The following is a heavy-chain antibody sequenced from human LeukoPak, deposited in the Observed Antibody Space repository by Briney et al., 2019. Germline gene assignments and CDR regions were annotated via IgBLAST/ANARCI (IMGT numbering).Heavy chain of an antibody. J-gene: IGHJ5*02. V-gene: IGHV4-34*01. Sequence: PSETLSLTCAVYGGSFSGYYWSWIRQPPGKGLEWIGEINHSGSTNYNPSLKSRVTISVDTSKNQFSLKLSSVTAADTAVYYCARHYRYWFDPWGQGTLVTVSS. D-gene: IGHD3-10*01. CDR2: INHSGST. CDR3: ARHYRYWFDP. CDR1: GGSFSGYY.